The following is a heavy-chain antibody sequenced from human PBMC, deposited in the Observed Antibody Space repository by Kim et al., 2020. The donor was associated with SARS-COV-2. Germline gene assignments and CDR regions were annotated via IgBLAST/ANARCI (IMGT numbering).Heavy chain of an antibody. D-gene: IGHD2-15*01. CDR1: GGSFSGYY. J-gene: IGHJ6*02. CDR2: INHSGST. CDR3: ARQAGLVTVVGDYYYYGMDV. Sequence: SETLSLTCAVYGGSFSGYYWSWIRQPPGKGLEWIGEINHSGSTNYNPSLKSRVTISVDTSKNQFSLKLSSVTAADTAVYYCARQAGLVTVVGDYYYYGMDVWGQGTTVTVSS. V-gene: IGHV4-34*01.